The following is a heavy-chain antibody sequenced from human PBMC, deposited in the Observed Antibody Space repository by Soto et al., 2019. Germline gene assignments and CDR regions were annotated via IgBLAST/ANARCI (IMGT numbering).Heavy chain of an antibody. J-gene: IGHJ3*02. Sequence: GGSLRLSCAASGFTFSDYWMCWVRQAPGKGLEWVANIKTDGSEEYYVDSVKGRFTVSRDNTKNSLYLQMNSLRVEDTAVYYCTRGNWFSIDIWGQGTTVTVSS. CDR3: TRGNWFSIDI. CDR2: IKTDGSEE. D-gene: IGHD3-10*01. V-gene: IGHV3-7*01. CDR1: GFTFSDYW.